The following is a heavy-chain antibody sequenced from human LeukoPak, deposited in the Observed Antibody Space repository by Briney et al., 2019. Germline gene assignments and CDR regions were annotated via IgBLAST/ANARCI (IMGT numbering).Heavy chain of an antibody. CDR1: GFTFDDYA. V-gene: IGHV3-7*04. Sequence: GGSLRLSCAASGFTFDDYAMHWVRQAPGKGLEWVAIIKPDGSGKYYVDSVKGRFTISRDDAKNSLYLQMNSLRAEDTAIYYCTRGDFDFWGQGTLVTVSS. CDR3: TRGDFDF. CDR2: IKPDGSGK. J-gene: IGHJ4*02.